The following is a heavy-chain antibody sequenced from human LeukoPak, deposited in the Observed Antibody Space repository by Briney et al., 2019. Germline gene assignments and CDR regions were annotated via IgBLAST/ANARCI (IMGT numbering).Heavy chain of an antibody. CDR2: ITPNTGGT. CDR1: AYTFTDHY. V-gene: IGHV1-2*02. J-gene: IGHJ4*02. Sequence: ASVKVSFTSSAYTFTDHYMHWVRQAPGQGLEWMGWITPNTGGTNYAEKFQGRVTMTRDTSTSTAYMELTSLRSDDTAVYYCARDVAFYDFAWGSSPYPFDSWGQGTLVTVSS. CDR3: ARDVAFYDFAWGSSPYPFDS. D-gene: IGHD3-16*01.